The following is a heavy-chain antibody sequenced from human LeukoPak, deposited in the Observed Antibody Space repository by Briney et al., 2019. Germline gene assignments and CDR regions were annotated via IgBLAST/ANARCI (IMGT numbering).Heavy chain of an antibody. CDR3: AAARADFWSGYASGYYYYMDV. V-gene: IGHV4-61*05. Sequence: SETLSLTCTVSGGSISSSSYYWGWIRQPPGKGLEWIAYIHSRGSTNYNPSLKSRVTISVDRSQNQFSLRLSSVTAADTAVYYCAAARADFWSGYASGYYYYMDVWGKGTTVTVSS. D-gene: IGHD3-3*01. CDR1: GGSISSSSYY. J-gene: IGHJ6*03. CDR2: IHSRGST.